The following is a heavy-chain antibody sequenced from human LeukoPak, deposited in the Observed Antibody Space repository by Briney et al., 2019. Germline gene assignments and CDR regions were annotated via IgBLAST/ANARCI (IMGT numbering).Heavy chain of an antibody. J-gene: IGHJ4*02. CDR3: ARGAVVDPLDY. V-gene: IGHV1-18*01. CDR1: GYSFSNFH. CDR2: ISAYNGNT. D-gene: IGHD3-22*01. Sequence: ASVKVSCKASGYSFSNFHINWVRQAPGQGLEWMGWISAYNGNTNYAQKLQGRVTMTTDTSTSTAYMELRSLRSDDTAVYYCARGAVVDPLDYWGQGTLVTVSS.